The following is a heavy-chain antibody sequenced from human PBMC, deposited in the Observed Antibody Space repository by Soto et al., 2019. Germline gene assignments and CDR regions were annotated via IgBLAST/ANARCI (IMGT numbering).Heavy chain of an antibody. D-gene: IGHD3-3*01. V-gene: IGHV3-48*03. J-gene: IGHJ4*02. CDR2: ISSSGSTI. Sequence: PGGSLRLSCAASGFTFSSYEMNWVRQAPGKGLEWVSYISSSGSTIYYADSVKGRSTISRDNAKNSLYLQMNSLRAEDTAVYYCAREALALYYDFWSGFQPDYWGQGTLVTVSS. CDR1: GFTFSSYE. CDR3: AREALALYYDFWSGFQPDY.